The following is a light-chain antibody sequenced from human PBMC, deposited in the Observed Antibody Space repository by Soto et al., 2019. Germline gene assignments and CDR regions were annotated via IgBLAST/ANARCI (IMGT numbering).Light chain of an antibody. J-gene: IGKJ5*01. V-gene: IGKV1-12*01. CDR2: AAS. CDR1: QSISSW. CDR3: QQGDSFPIT. Sequence: DIQMTQSPSSVSASVGDRVTINCRASQSISSWLAWYQQKPGIVPKLLIYAASSLQSGVPSRFSGSGAGTEFTLTIASIQHEDFGTYYGQQGDSFPITFGQGTRREIK.